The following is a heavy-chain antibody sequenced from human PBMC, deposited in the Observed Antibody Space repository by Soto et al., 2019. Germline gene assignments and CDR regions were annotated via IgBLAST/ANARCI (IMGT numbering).Heavy chain of an antibody. D-gene: IGHD3-10*01. CDR1: GFTFSSYA. CDR2: ISGSGGST. CDR3: ARELYYYGSGRTSGY. Sequence: GGSLRLSCAASGFTFSSYAMSWVRQAPGKGLEWVSAISGSGGSTYYADSVKGRFTISRDNSKNTLYLQMNSLRAEDTAVYYCARELYYYGSGRTSGYWGQGTLVTVSS. J-gene: IGHJ4*02. V-gene: IGHV3-23*01.